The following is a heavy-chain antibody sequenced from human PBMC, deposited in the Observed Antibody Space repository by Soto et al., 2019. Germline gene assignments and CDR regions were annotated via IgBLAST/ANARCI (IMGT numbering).Heavy chain of an antibody. V-gene: IGHV3-7*01. CDR3: ARNLLRFKYYFDY. Sequence: PGGSLRLSCAASGFTFSSYWMSWVRQAPGKGLEWVANIKQDGSEKYYVDSVKGRFTISRDNAKNSLYLQINSLRAEDTAVYYCARNLLRFKYYFDYWGQGTLVTVSS. J-gene: IGHJ4*02. CDR1: GFTFSSYW. D-gene: IGHD3-3*01. CDR2: IKQDGSEK.